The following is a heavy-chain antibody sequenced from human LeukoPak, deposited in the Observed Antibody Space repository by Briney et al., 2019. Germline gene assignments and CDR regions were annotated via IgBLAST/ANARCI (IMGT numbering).Heavy chain of an antibody. J-gene: IGHJ4*02. Sequence: GGSLRLSCAASGFTFSSYAMSWVRQAPGKGLEWVSAISGSGGSTYYADSVKGRFTISRDNSKNTLYLQMNSLRAEDTAVYYCAKDSFSPRIGSAQKIALGGVDYWGQGTLVTVSS. V-gene: IGHV3-23*01. CDR1: GFTFSSYA. CDR2: ISGSGGST. D-gene: IGHD6-25*01. CDR3: AKDSFSPRIGSAQKIALGGVDY.